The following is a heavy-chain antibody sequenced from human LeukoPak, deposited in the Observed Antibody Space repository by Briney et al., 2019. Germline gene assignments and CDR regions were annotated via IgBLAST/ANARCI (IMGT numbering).Heavy chain of an antibody. D-gene: IGHD5-24*01. Sequence: PSETLSLTCTVSGGSISSYYWSWIRQPPGKGLEWIGYTYYSGSTNYNPSLKSRVTISVDTSKNQFSLKLSSVTAADTAVYYCARGGDGYFGYDYWGQGTLVTVSS. J-gene: IGHJ4*02. CDR1: GGSISSYY. CDR3: ARGGDGYFGYDY. CDR2: TYYSGST. V-gene: IGHV4-59*01.